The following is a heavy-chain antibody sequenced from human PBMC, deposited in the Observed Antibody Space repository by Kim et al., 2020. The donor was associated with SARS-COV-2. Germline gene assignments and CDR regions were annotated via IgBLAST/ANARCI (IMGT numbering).Heavy chain of an antibody. CDR3: ARIVVVAASYYFDY. D-gene: IGHD2-15*01. Sequence: TPSLKSRVTISVDTSKNQFSLKLSSVTAADTAVYYCARIVVVAASYYFDYWGQGTLVTVSS. V-gene: IGHV4-39*07. J-gene: IGHJ4*02.